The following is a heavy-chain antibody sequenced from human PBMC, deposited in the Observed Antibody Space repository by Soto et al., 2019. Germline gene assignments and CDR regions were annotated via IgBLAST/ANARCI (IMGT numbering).Heavy chain of an antibody. D-gene: IGHD6-13*01. J-gene: IGHJ3*02. CDR3: TTDEKSPYSSCWNHAFDI. CDR1: GFTFSNAW. Sequence: GGSLRLSCAASGFTFSNAWMSWVRQAPGKGLEWVGRIKSKTDGGTTDYAAPVKGRFTISRDDSKNTLYLQMNSLKTEDTAVYYCTTDEKSPYSSCWNHAFDIWGQGTMVTVSS. CDR2: IKSKTDGGTT. V-gene: IGHV3-15*01.